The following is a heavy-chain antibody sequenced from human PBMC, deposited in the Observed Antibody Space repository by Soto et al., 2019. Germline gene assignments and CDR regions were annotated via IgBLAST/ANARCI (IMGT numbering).Heavy chain of an antibody. D-gene: IGHD5-12*01. Sequence: XSVKVACKASGYPFTGYYMHWVRQSPGQGLEWMGWINPNSGGTNYAQKFQGRVTMTRDTSISTAYMELSRLRSDDTAVYYCARDSGYDLFAFDIWGQGTMVTVSS. J-gene: IGHJ3*02. CDR3: ARDSGYDLFAFDI. V-gene: IGHV1-2*02. CDR2: INPNSGGT. CDR1: GYPFTGYY.